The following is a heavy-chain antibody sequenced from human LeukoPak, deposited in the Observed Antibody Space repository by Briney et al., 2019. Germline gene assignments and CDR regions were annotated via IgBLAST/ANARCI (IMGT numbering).Heavy chain of an antibody. CDR2: IVVGSGNT. CDR3: ARTLPIAVAGIIPDY. D-gene: IGHD6-19*01. J-gene: IGHJ4*02. CDR1: GFTFTSSA. V-gene: IGHV1-58*02. Sequence: SVKVSCKASGFTFTSSAMQWVRQARGQRLEWIGWIVVGSGNTNYAQKFQERVTITRDMSTSTAYMELRSLRSDDTAVYYCARTLPIAVAGIIPDYWGQGTLVTVSS.